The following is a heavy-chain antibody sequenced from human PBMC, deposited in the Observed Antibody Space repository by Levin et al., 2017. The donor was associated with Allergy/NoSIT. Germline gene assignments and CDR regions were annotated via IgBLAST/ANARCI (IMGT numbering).Heavy chain of an antibody. CDR2: ISSSSSTI. CDR1: GFTFSSYS. D-gene: IGHD6-19*01. J-gene: IGHJ4*02. V-gene: IGHV3-48*02. Sequence: GGSLRLSCAASGFTFSSYSMNWVRQAPGKGLEWVSYISSSSSTIYYADSVKGRFTISRDNAKNSLYLQMNSLRDEDTAVYYCARDSSGWSLSYYFDYWGQGTLVTVSS. CDR3: ARDSSGWSLSYYFDY.